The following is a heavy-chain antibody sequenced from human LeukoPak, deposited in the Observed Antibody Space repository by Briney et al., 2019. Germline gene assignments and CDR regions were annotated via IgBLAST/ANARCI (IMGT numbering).Heavy chain of an antibody. CDR2: IYYSGST. CDR3: ATGDVVVPTAAQRPLDY. D-gene: IGHD2-2*01. V-gene: IGHV4-39*01. CDR1: AGALRSSSFF. J-gene: IGHJ4*02. Sequence: SETLSLTCTVSAGALRSSSFFWDWIRQPPGKGREWIGSIYYSGSTYYTPSLKRRVTMSIATSKHQFSLILTSVAAADTAEYYCATGDVVVPTAAQRPLDYWGQGTLVTVSS.